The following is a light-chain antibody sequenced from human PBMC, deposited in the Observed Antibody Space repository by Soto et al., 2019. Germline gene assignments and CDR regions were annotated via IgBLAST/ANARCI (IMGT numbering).Light chain of an antibody. CDR3: QQYNNWPLT. J-gene: IGKJ4*02. V-gene: IGKV3-15*01. CDR2: GAS. CDR1: QSVRST. Sequence: EIVMTQSPATLSVSPGERATLSCRASQSVRSTLAWYQQQPGQAPRLLIYGASTRATGIPARFTGSGSGTEFTLTISSLQSEDFAVYYCQQYNNWPLTFGGETKVEIK.